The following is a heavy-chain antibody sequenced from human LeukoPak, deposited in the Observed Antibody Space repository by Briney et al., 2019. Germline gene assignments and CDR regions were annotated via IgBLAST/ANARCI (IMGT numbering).Heavy chain of an antibody. CDR3: ARGGVPSFDY. J-gene: IGHJ4*02. Sequence: SETLSLTCTVSGGSISSYYWSWIRQPPGKGLEWIGYIYYTGTTSYNPSLKSRVTISVDTSKSQFSLKLSSVTAADTALYYCARGGVPSFDYWGQGTLLTVSS. CDR2: IYYTGTT. D-gene: IGHD3-10*01. CDR1: GGSISSYY. V-gene: IGHV4-59*01.